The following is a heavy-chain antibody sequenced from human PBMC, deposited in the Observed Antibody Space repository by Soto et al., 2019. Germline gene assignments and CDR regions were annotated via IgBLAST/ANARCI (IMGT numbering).Heavy chain of an antibody. CDR1: GGSINNYY. Sequence: SETMDLTCTVSGGSINNYYGSWIRQPPGKGLEWIGYIYYSGSTNYNPSLKSRVTISVDTSKNQFSLKLSSVTAADTAVYYCARRYAGNFDYWGQGTLVTVSS. V-gene: IGHV4-59*01. CDR3: ARRYAGNFDY. CDR2: IYYSGST. J-gene: IGHJ4*02. D-gene: IGHD2-8*01.